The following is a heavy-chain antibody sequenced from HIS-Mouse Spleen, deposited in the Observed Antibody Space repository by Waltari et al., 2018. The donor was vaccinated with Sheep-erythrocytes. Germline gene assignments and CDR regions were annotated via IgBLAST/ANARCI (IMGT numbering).Heavy chain of an antibody. J-gene: IGHJ4*02. CDR1: GFTFSSYS. CDR2: ISSISSYI. Sequence: EVQLVESGGGLVKPGGSLRLSCAASGFTFSSYSMNWVRQAPGNGLEWVSSISSISSYIYYADSVKGRFTISRDNAKNSLYLQMNSLRAEDTAVYYCARVASGATFDYWGQGTLVTVSS. V-gene: IGHV3-21*01. CDR3: ARVASGATFDY. D-gene: IGHD1-26*01.